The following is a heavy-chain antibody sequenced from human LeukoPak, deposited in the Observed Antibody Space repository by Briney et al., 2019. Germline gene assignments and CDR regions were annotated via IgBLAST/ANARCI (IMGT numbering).Heavy chain of an antibody. CDR3: AKDRTPNGGSYDY. CDR2: IRYDGSNK. CDR1: GFTFSNYG. V-gene: IGHV3-30*02. J-gene: IGHJ4*02. D-gene: IGHD1-26*01. Sequence: GGSLRLSCAASGFTFSNYGMHWVRQAPGKGLEWVAFIRYDGSNKYYADSVKGRFTISRDNSKSMLYLQMSSLRAEDTAVYYCAKDRTPNGGSYDYWGQGTLVTVSS.